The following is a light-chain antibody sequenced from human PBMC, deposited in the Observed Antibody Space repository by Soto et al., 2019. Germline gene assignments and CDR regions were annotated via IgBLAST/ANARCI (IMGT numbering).Light chain of an antibody. CDR3: QQRSNWPPPIT. CDR1: QSVSSY. V-gene: IGKV3-11*01. CDR2: DAS. J-gene: IGKJ5*01. Sequence: EIVSTQSPATLSLSPGERATLSCRASQSVSSYLAWYQQKPGQAPRLLIYDASNRATGIPARFSGSGSGTDFTLTISSLEPEDFAVYYCQQRSNWPPPITFGQGTRLETK.